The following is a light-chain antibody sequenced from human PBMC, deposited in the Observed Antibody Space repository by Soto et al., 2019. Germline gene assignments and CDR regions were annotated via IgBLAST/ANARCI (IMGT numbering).Light chain of an antibody. J-gene: IGKJ4*01. CDR2: DAS. CDR3: QHYGTTPLT. CDR1: QSINGW. Sequence: DFQMTQSPSTLAAFVGDRVTITCRASQSINGWLAWYQQKPGRAPKLLIYDASSLESGVPSRFSGSGSATDFTLTIDRLEPEDFAVYHCQHYGTTPLTFGGGTKVEIK. V-gene: IGKV1-5*01.